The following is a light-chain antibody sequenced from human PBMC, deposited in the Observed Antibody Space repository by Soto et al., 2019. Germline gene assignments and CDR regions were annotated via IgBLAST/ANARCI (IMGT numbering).Light chain of an antibody. V-gene: IGKV4-1*01. CDR1: QSVLYSSNNKNY. CDR3: QQYYSTTLT. J-gene: IGKJ4*01. Sequence: IVITQFPYSLAVSLGEGATSNCKSSQSVLYSSNNKNYLGWYQQKPGQPPKLLXYWASTRESGVSDRFSGSASGTDGTLTINSLKEEDVAVYYCQQYYSTTLTFGGGTKVDIK. CDR2: WAS.